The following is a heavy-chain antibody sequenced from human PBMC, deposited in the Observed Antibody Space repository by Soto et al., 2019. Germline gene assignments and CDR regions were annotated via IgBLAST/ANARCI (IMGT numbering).Heavy chain of an antibody. V-gene: IGHV4-34*01. J-gene: IGHJ6*02. CDR2: IDQSGST. D-gene: IGHD4-17*01. CDR1: GGSFSGYY. Sequence: SETLSLTCAVYGGSFSGYYWNLLRQPPGEGLEWIGKIDQSGSTNYNPSLKSRVTMSVDTSKNQFSLKLSSVTAADTAVYYCARDRDYGDYFRDYYYYGMDVWGQGTTVTVS. CDR3: ARDRDYGDYFRDYYYYGMDV.